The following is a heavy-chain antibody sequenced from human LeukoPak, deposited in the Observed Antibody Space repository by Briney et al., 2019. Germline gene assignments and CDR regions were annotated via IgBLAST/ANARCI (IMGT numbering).Heavy chain of an antibody. J-gene: IGHJ4*02. V-gene: IGHV1-46*01. CDR2: INPSSGST. Sequence: GASVKVSCKASGYTFTSYYMHWVRQAPGQGLEWMGIINPSSGSTSYAQKFQGRVTMTRDTSTSTVYMELSSLRSEDTAVYYCARDPLSTYDSSGYYYGFYFDYWGQGTLVTVSS. D-gene: IGHD3-22*01. CDR3: ARDPLSTYDSSGYYYGFYFDY. CDR1: GYTFTSYY.